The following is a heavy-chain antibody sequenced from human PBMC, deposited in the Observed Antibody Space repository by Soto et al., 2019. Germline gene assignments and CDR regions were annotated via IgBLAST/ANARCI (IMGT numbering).Heavy chain of an antibody. D-gene: IGHD2-8*01. V-gene: IGHV4-39*01. CDR2: IYYSGST. Sequence: PSETLSLTCTVSGGSISSSSYYWCWIRQPPGKGLEWIGSIYYSGSTYYNPSLKSRVTISVDTSKNQFSLKLSSVTAADTAVYYCARGILGYCTNGVCYNWFDPWGQGTLVTVSS. CDR1: GGSISSSSYY. CDR3: ARGILGYCTNGVCYNWFDP. J-gene: IGHJ5*02.